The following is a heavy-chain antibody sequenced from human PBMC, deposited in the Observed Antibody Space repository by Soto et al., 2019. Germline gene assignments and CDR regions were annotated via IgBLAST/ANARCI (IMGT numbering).Heavy chain of an antibody. J-gene: IGHJ4*02. Sequence: QVQLQESGPGLVKPSQTLSLTCTLSGASISSSGYYWSWIRLHPGEGLEWIGYIYYRGTTYFNPSLKRRVTISTDTSKKEFSLTLTSVTAADTAVYYCARATESHYFDYWGRGILVTVTS. V-gene: IGHV4-31*03. CDR2: IYYRGTT. CDR1: GASISSSGYY. CDR3: ARATESHYFDY.